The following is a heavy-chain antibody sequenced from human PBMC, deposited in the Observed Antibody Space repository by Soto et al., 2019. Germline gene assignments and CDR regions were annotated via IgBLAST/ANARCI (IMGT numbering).Heavy chain of an antibody. J-gene: IGHJ4*02. V-gene: IGHV3-30*18. D-gene: IGHD4-4*01. Sequence: GGSLRLSCAASECAFNTGGVHWVRQAPGKGLEWVAATSSDETIKTYSDSAKGRFTISRDNSRNRLYLQVDSLRAEDTALYYCVKKLPGSVMSCPACWGRGTEVTVSS. CDR1: ECAFNTGG. CDR2: TSSDETIK. CDR3: VKKLPGSVMSCPAC.